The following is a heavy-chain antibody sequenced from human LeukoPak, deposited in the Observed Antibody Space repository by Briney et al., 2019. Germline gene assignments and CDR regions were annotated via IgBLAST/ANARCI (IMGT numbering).Heavy chain of an antibody. V-gene: IGHV4-59*01. CDR2: IYYSGST. D-gene: IGHD2-15*01. Sequence: SETLSLTCTVSGGSISSYYWSWIRQPPGKGLEWIGYIYYSGSTNYNPSLKSRVTISVDTSKNQFSLKLSSVTAADTAVYYCAREYSKGRAFDIWGQGTMVTVSS. CDR1: GGSISSYY. J-gene: IGHJ3*02. CDR3: AREYSKGRAFDI.